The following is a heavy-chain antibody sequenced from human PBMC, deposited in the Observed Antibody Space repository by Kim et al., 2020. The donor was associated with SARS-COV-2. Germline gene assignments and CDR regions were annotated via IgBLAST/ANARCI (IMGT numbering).Heavy chain of an antibody. V-gene: IGHV5-51*01. J-gene: IGHJ4*02. Sequence: SYRPSFQGQITISTDKSISTAYLQWSSLKASDTAMYYCARYPGIAAASDYWGQGTLVTVSS. D-gene: IGHD6-13*01. CDR3: ARYPGIAAASDY.